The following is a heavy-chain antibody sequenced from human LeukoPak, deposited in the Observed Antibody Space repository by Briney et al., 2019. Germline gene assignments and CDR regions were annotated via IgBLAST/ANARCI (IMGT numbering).Heavy chain of an antibody. CDR3: ARDPVTGNYYYYGMDV. J-gene: IGHJ6*02. Sequence: SGTLSLTCTVSGGSITSSSYYWGWIRQPPGKELEWIGSIYYSGTTYYNPSLKSRVTISVDTAKNQFSLKLTSVTAADTAVYYCARDPVTGNYYYYGMDVWGQGTTVTVSS. CDR1: GGSITSSSYY. CDR2: IYYSGTT. V-gene: IGHV4-39*07. D-gene: IGHD1-20*01.